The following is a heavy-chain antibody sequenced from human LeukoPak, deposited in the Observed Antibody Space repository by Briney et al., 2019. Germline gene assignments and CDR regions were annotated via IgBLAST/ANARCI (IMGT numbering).Heavy chain of an antibody. V-gene: IGHV3-23*01. CDR1: GFTFSSYA. CDR2: ISGSGGST. D-gene: IGHD3-22*01. Sequence: GGSLRLSCAASGFTFSSYAMSWVRQAPGKGLEWVSAISGSGGSTYYADSVKGRFTISRDNSKNTLYLQMNSLRAEDTAVYYCAKSGMYYYDSSGYQRWGQGTLVTVSS. CDR3: AKSGMYYYDSSGYQR. J-gene: IGHJ4*02.